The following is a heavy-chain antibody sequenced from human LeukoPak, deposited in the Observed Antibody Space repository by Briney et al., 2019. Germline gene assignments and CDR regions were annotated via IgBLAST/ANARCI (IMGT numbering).Heavy chain of an antibody. CDR1: VDSVSINSVA. D-gene: IGHD4-11*01. V-gene: IGHV6-1*01. Sequence: SQTLSLSCALSVDSVSINSVAWDCVRPSPSGGLERLVRTYYRFEWFFKNQVSVRSRITINPRTTKNLFSLQLNPVTPEDTAVYFCAREIEAQTTYCAFDIWGQGTMVTVSS. J-gene: IGHJ3*02. CDR2: TYYRFEWFF. CDR3: AREIEAQTTYCAFDI.